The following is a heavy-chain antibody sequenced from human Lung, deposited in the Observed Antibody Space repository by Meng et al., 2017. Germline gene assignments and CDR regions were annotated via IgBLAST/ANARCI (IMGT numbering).Heavy chain of an antibody. CDR2: INPNSGGT. CDR1: GYTFTAYY. CDR3: AKALGWGSSPDY. D-gene: IGHD2-21*01. V-gene: IGHV1-2*06. Sequence: QVQLVQSGADVKKPGASVKVSCKASGYTFTAYYIHWVRQAPGQGLEWMGRINPNSGGTNFAQKFQGRVIMTRDTSISTAYMELSSLGFDDTAVYYCAKALGWGSSPDYWGQGILVTV. J-gene: IGHJ4*02.